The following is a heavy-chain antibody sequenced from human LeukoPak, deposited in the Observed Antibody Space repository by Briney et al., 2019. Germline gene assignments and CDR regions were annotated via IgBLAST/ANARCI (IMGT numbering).Heavy chain of an antibody. CDR3: ARGSIGAAGRFDS. V-gene: IGHV3-66*01. J-gene: IGHJ4*02. CDR2: LYSGGTT. D-gene: IGHD6-13*01. Sequence: GGSLRLSCAASGFTVSSIYMRWVRQAPGKGLEWVSVLYSGGTTYYADSVEGRFTISRDNSKNTLYLQLNSLRVEDTAVYYCARGSIGAAGRFDSWGQGTLVAVSS. CDR1: GFTVSSIY.